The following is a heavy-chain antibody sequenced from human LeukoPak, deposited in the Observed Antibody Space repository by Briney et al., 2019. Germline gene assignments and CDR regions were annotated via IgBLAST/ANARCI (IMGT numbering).Heavy chain of an antibody. CDR2: IYSGGST. V-gene: IGHV3-66*02. Sequence: PGGSLRLSCAASGFTVSSNYMSWVPQAPGKGLEWVSAIYSGGSTYYSDSVKGRFTISRDNSKNTLYLQMNSLRAEDTAVYYCARDRYYYYMDVWGKGTTVTVSS. J-gene: IGHJ6*03. CDR3: ARDRYYYYMDV. D-gene: IGHD3-16*02. CDR1: GFTVSSNY.